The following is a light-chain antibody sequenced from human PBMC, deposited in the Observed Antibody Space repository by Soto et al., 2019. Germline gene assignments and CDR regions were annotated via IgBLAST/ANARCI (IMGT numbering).Light chain of an antibody. CDR2: GAS. Sequence: EILMTQSPATLSVSPGESATLSCRASHRVSSYLAWYQQKPGQAPRLLNYGASTRATGIPARFSGGDSGTVFTLTISRLQSEDFAVYFCQQYNTWPLTFGGGTKVEIK. CDR1: HRVSSY. CDR3: QQYNTWPLT. V-gene: IGKV3-15*01. J-gene: IGKJ4*01.